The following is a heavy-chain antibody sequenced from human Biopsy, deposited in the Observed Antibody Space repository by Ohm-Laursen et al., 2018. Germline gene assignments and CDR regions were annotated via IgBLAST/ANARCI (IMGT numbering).Heavy chain of an antibody. V-gene: IGHV4-59*07. CDR1: GGSIGSFF. D-gene: IGHD1-26*01. CDR3: ARVGAGAPSIDYFDY. CDR2: IYYSGST. J-gene: IGHJ4*02. Sequence: SDTLSLTCTVSGGSIGSFFWSWIRQPPGKGLEWIGYIYYSGSTNYNPSLRSRVTISVDRSKNQFSLELSSVTAADTAVYYFARVGAGAPSIDYFDYWGQGTLVAVSS.